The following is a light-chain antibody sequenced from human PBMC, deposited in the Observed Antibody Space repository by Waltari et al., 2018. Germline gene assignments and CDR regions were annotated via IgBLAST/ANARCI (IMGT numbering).Light chain of an antibody. Sequence: DIVMTQSPDSLAVSLGERVPINCRSSQNLLYNSDNKNYLAWFQQKPGQHPKLLIYWASTRESGVPDRFSGSGSGTEFTLTISSLQAADVAVYYCQQCYSTPYTFGQGTKLEIK. CDR2: WAS. CDR3: QQCYSTPYT. V-gene: IGKV4-1*01. CDR1: QNLLYNSDNKNY. J-gene: IGKJ2*01.